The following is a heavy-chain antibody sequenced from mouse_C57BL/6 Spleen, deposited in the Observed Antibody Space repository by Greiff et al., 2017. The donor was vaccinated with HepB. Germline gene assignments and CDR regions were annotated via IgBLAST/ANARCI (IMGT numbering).Heavy chain of an antibody. V-gene: IGHV6-3*01. CDR2: IRLKSDNYAT. D-gene: IGHD2-4*01. Sequence: EVKLVESGGGLVQPGGSMKLSCVASGFTFSNYWMNWVRQSPEKGLEWVAQIRLKSDNYATYYAESVKGRFTISRDDSNSSVYLQMNNLRAEDTGIYYCDIYYEYLYAMDYWGQGTSVTVSS. CDR1: GFTFSNYW. J-gene: IGHJ4*01. CDR3: DIYYEYLYAMDY.